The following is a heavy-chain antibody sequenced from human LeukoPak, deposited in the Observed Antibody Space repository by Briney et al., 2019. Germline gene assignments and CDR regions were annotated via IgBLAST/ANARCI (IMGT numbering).Heavy chain of an antibody. D-gene: IGHD3-3*01. CDR3: ARSARLMKGVVEVTALDD. CDR2: LSSSGSAF. Sequence: GGSLRLSCAVSGFIFSNYEMNWVRQAPGKGLEWIAYLSSSGSAFSYADSVKGRFTIARDNAKNSVYLEMNSLRADDTAVYYCARSARLMKGVVEVTALDDWGQGTLVTVSS. J-gene: IGHJ4*02. CDR1: GFIFSNYE. V-gene: IGHV3-48*03.